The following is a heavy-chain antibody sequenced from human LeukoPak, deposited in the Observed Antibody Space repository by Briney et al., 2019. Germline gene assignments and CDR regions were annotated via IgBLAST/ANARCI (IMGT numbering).Heavy chain of an antibody. Sequence: SETLSLTCIVPGGSLISYYWSWIRQTAGEGLEWIGRIYTSGSTNYNPSLRSRVTMSVDTSKNQFSLKLRFVTAADTAVYYCARDSGSQNYWGQGTLVTVSS. D-gene: IGHD1-26*01. J-gene: IGHJ4*02. CDR3: ARDSGSQNY. CDR1: GGSLISYY. CDR2: IYTSGST. V-gene: IGHV4-4*07.